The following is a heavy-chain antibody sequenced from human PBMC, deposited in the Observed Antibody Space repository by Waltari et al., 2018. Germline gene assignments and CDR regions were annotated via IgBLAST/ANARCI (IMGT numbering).Heavy chain of an antibody. Sequence: QVQLVQSGAEVKKPGSSVKVSCKASGGPFSSYAISWVRQAPGQGLEWMGGIIPIFGTANYAQKFQGRVTITADESTSTAYMELSSLRSEDTAVYYCARPEAMVYYYYYGMDVWGQGTTVTVSS. CDR1: GGPFSSYA. J-gene: IGHJ6*02. V-gene: IGHV1-69*01. D-gene: IGHD5-18*01. CDR3: ARPEAMVYYYYYGMDV. CDR2: IIPIFGTA.